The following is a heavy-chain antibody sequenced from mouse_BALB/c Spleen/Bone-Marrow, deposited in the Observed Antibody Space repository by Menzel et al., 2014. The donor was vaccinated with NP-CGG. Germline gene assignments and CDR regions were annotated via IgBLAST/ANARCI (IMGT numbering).Heavy chain of an antibody. Sequence: VQLQQSGPGLVKPSQTVSLTCTVTDISITTGNYGWSWIRQFPGNKLEWIGYMYYSGTITYNPSLTSRTTITRDTSKNQVFLEMNSLTAEDTATYFCARDRYGYAMDYWGQGTSVTVSS. CDR3: ARDRYGYAMDY. J-gene: IGHJ4*01. V-gene: IGHV3-5*02. CDR1: DISITTGNYG. CDR2: MYYSGTI. D-gene: IGHD2-14*01.